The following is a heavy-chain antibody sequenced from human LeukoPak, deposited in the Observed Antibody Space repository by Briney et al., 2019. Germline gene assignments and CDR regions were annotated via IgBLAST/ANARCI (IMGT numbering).Heavy chain of an antibody. J-gene: IGHJ4*02. CDR1: GGSISSYY. Sequence: RTSETLSLTCTVSGGSISSYYWSWIRQPPGKGLEWIGYIYYSGSTNYNPSLKSRVTISVDTSKNQFSLKLSSVTAADTAVYYCARSLVVTRNFDYWGQGTLVTVSS. V-gene: IGHV4-59*01. D-gene: IGHD4-23*01. CDR3: ARSLVVTRNFDY. CDR2: IYYSGST.